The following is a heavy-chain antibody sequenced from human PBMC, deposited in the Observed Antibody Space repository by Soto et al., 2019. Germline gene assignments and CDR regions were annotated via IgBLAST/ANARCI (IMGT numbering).Heavy chain of an antibody. V-gene: IGHV4-59*12. CDR2: FYYSGST. Sequence: SETLSLTCTVSGGSISSYFWSWSRQLPGKGLEWIGYFYYSGSTNYNPSLQSRVTISVDKSKNEFSLKMSSVTDADTAVYYCTSKFGQLLADAFDIWGQGTMVTVSS. J-gene: IGHJ3*02. CDR1: GGSISSYF. CDR3: TSKFGQLLADAFDI. D-gene: IGHD3-10*01.